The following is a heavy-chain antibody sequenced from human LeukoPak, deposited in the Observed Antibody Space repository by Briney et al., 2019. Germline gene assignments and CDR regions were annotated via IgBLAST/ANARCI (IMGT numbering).Heavy chain of an antibody. CDR2: INHSGST. V-gene: IGHV4-34*01. Sequence: PSETLSLTCAVYGGSFSGYYWSWIRQPPGKGLEWIGEINHSGSTNYNPSLKSRVTISVDTSKNQFSLELTSVTAADTAVYYCARLGTNYWGQGTLVTVSS. D-gene: IGHD3-10*01. CDR3: ARLGTNY. J-gene: IGHJ4*02. CDR1: GGSFSGYY.